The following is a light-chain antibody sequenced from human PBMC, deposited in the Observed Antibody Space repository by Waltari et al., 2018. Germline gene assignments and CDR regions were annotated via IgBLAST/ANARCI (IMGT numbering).Light chain of an antibody. J-gene: IGKJ1*01. CDR2: KAS. CDR1: QSISDW. CDR3: QQYNSYWT. V-gene: IGKV1-5*03. Sequence: IQMTQSPSTLSASVGDRVTITCRASQSISDWLAWYQQKPGKAPKLLIYKASTSESGVPSRFSGSGSATEFTLTISSLHPDDFATYYCQQYNSYWTFGQGTKVEIK.